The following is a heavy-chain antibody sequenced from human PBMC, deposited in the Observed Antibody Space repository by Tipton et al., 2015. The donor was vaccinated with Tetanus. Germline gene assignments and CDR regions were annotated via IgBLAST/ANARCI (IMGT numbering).Heavy chain of an antibody. CDR1: GYTFTTYG. CDR2: NGGHNGDT. J-gene: IGHJ4*02. D-gene: IGHD6-19*01. CDR3: ARLVKQWLIPEDY. V-gene: IGHV1-18*01. Sequence: QSGAEVKKPGASVKVSCRASGYTFTTYGINWIRQAPGQGLEWLGWNGGHNGDTNYAQKFQGRVTMTTDTSANTAYMELRSLRSDDTAVYFCARLVKQWLIPEDYWGQGTQITVSS.